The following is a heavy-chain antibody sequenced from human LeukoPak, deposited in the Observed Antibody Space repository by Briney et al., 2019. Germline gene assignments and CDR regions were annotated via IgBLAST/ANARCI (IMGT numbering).Heavy chain of an antibody. CDR2: ISAYNGNT. Sequence: ASVKVSCKASGYTFTSYGISWVRQAPGQGLEWMGWISAYNGNTNYAQKLQGRVTMTTDTSTSTAYMELRGLRSDDTAVYYCARDSVPYYYDSSGFDYWGQGTLVTVSS. V-gene: IGHV1-18*01. CDR3: ARDSVPYYYDSSGFDY. J-gene: IGHJ4*02. D-gene: IGHD3-22*01. CDR1: GYTFTSYG.